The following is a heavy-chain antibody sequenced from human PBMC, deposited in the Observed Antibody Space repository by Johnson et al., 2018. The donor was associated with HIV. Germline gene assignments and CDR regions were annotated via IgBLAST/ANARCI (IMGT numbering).Heavy chain of an antibody. CDR3: AKDNPVGATRGDACDI. D-gene: IGHD1-26*01. J-gene: IGHJ3*02. CDR1: GFTFSSYG. V-gene: IGHV3-30*02. Sequence: QMLLVESGGGVVQPGGSLRLSCAASGFTFSSYGMHWVRQAPGKGLEWVAFIRYDGSNKYYADSVKGRFTISRDNSKNTLYLQMNSLRAEDTAVYYCAKDNPVGATRGDACDIWGQGTMVTVSS. CDR2: IRYDGSNK.